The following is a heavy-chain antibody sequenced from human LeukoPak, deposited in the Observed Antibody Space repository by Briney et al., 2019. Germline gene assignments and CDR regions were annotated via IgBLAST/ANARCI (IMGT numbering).Heavy chain of an antibody. CDR2: ISSSSSTI. CDR1: GFTFSSYS. V-gene: IGHV3-48*01. J-gene: IGHJ4*02. CDR3: AKERYFDWSELDY. Sequence: PGGSLRLSCAASGFTFSSYSMNWVRQAPGKGLEWVSYISSSSSTIYYADSVKGRFTISRDNAKNSLYLQMNSLRGEDTAVYYCAKERYFDWSELDYWGQGTLVTVSS. D-gene: IGHD3-9*01.